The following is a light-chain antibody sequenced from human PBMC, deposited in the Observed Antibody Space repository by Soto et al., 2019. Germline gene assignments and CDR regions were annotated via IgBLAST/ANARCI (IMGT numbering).Light chain of an antibody. CDR2: WAS. CDR1: QSVLYSASNKNY. V-gene: IGKV4-1*01. Sequence: DIVMTQSPDSLAVSLGERATINCKSSQSVLYSASNKNYVAWYQQTPGQPPKLLISWASTRESGVPDRFSGSGSGTDFTLTISSLQAEDVAVYYCQQYFTIPYTFGQGSKVEIK. CDR3: QQYFTIPYT. J-gene: IGKJ2*01.